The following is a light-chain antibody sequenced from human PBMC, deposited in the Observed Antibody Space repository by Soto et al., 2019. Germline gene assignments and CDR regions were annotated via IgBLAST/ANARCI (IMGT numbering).Light chain of an antibody. J-gene: IGKJ1*01. V-gene: IGKV4-1*01. CDR2: WAS. Sequence: DVVLTQSPESLAVSLGERVAINCKSSQSLLYTSTNQNYLAWYQHKVGQPPKLLISWASTRESGVPDRFSGSGSGADFTLTISSLQAEDVASYFCQQYFSTPRTFGQGTRVEV. CDR3: QQYFSTPRT. CDR1: QSLLYTSTNQNY.